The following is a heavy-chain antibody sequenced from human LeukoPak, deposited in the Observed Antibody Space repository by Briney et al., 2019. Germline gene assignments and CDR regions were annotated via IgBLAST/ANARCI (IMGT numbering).Heavy chain of an antibody. D-gene: IGHD6-19*01. V-gene: IGHV3-74*01. Sequence: GGSLRLSCAASGFTFSSLWMHWVRQAPGKGLVWVSRINSDGKITIYADSVKGRFTISRDNAKNTLYLQMNSLRAEDTAVYYCARYSSGWWHFDYWGQGTLVTVSS. CDR3: ARYSSGWWHFDY. J-gene: IGHJ4*02. CDR1: GFTFSSLW. CDR2: INSDGKIT.